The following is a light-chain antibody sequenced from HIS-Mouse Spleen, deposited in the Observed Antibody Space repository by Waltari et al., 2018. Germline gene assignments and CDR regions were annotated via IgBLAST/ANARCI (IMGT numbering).Light chain of an antibody. J-gene: IGLJ2*01. Sequence: SYELTQPPSVSVSPGQTARITCSGDALPKKYAYSYQQKSGQAPVLVIYEDSKRHSGIPERFSGSSSGTMATLTISGAQVEDEADYYCYSTDSSGNHRVFGGGTKLTVL. CDR1: ALPKKY. CDR2: EDS. CDR3: YSTDSSGNHRV. V-gene: IGLV3-10*01.